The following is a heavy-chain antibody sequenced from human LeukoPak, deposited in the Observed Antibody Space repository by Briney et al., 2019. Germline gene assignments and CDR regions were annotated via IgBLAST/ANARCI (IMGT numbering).Heavy chain of an antibody. Sequence: SETLSLTCTVSGGSISSGDYFWCWIRQHPGEGLEWIGYIYYSGSTYYNPSLKSRVTISVDTSKNQFSLMLNSVTAADTAMYYCARRGTGRWFDPWGQGTLVTVSS. J-gene: IGHJ5*02. D-gene: IGHD3-10*01. CDR2: IYYSGST. CDR1: GGSISSGDYF. CDR3: ARRGTGRWFDP. V-gene: IGHV4-31*03.